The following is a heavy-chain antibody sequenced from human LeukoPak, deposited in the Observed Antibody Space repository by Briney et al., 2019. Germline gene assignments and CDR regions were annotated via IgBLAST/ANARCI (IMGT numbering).Heavy chain of an antibody. CDR3: ARRSSSGGGRYFDY. J-gene: IGHJ4*02. Sequence: SETLSLTCTVSGGSISSSSYYWGWIRQPPGKGLEWIGEINHSGSTNYNPSLKSRVTISVDTSKNQFSLKLSSVTAADTAVYYCARRSSSGGGRYFDYWGQGTLVTVSS. D-gene: IGHD6-13*01. CDR1: GGSISSSSYY. V-gene: IGHV4-39*07. CDR2: INHSGST.